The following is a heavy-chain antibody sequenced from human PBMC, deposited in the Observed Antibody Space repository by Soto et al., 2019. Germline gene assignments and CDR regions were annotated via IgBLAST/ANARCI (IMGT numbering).Heavy chain of an antibody. J-gene: IGHJ4*02. CDR2: INPNSGGT. CDR3: ARPPGYISDWYYFDL. D-gene: IGHD3-9*01. V-gene: IGHV1-2*02. Sequence: ASVKVSCKASGYTFSGFYMHWVRQAPGQGLEWMGWINPNSGGTKSAEKFQGRVTITRDTSISTAYLELSSLMSEDTAVYYCARPPGYISDWYYFDLWGQGTQVTVSS. CDR1: GYTFSGFY.